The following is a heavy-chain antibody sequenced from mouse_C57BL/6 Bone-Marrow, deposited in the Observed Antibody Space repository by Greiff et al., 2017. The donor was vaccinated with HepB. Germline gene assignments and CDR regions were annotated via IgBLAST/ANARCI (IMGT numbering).Heavy chain of an antibody. Sequence: QVQLKQSGAELVRPGTSVKVSCKASGYAFTNYLIEWVKQRPGQGLEWIGVINPGSGGTNYNEKFKGKATLTADKSSSTAYMQLSSLTSEDSAVYFCARRWLRLHFDYWGQGTTLTVSS. D-gene: IGHD2-2*01. CDR1: GYAFTNYL. J-gene: IGHJ2*01. CDR3: ARRWLRLHFDY. CDR2: INPGSGGT. V-gene: IGHV1-54*01.